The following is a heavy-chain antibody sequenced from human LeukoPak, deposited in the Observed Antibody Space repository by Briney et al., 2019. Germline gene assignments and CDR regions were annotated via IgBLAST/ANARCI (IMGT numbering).Heavy chain of an antibody. CDR2: ISSSSSTI. J-gene: IGHJ3*02. CDR3: ARALEFDDYGDYTDAFDI. V-gene: IGHV3-48*01. D-gene: IGHD4-17*01. Sequence: AGGSLRLSCAASGFTFSSYSMNWVRQAPGKGLEWVSYISSSSSTIYYADSVKGRFTISRDNAKNSLYLQMNSLRAEDTAVYYCARALEFDDYGDYTDAFDIWGQGTMVTVSS. CDR1: GFTFSSYS.